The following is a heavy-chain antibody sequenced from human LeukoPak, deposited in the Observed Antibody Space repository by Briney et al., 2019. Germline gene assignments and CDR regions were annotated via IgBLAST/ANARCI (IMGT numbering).Heavy chain of an antibody. CDR2: ISPYNGNT. V-gene: IGHV1-18*04. D-gene: IGHD2-21*01. CDR3: ARDRQCGY. Sequence: GASLNVACKASGYTFTGHYMHWVRQAPGQGLEWMGWISPYNGNTNYATKLQGRVTMTTDTATSTAYMELTSLTSDDTAVYYCARDRQCGYWGQGTLVTVSS. J-gene: IGHJ4*02. CDR1: GYTFTGHY.